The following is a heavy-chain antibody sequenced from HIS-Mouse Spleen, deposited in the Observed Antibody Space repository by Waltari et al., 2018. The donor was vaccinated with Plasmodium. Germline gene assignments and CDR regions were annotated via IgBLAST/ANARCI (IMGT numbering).Heavy chain of an antibody. CDR2: IYSGGST. CDR1: GFTVSSNY. Sequence: EVQLVESGGGLVQPGGSLRLSCAASGFTVSSNYMSWVRPAPGKGLEWVSVIYSGGSTYYSDSVKGRFTMSRDNSKNTLYLQMNSLRAEDTAVYYCARGGYSSSWYYFDYWGQGTLVTVSS. CDR3: ARGGYSSSWYYFDY. D-gene: IGHD6-13*01. J-gene: IGHJ4*02. V-gene: IGHV3-66*01.